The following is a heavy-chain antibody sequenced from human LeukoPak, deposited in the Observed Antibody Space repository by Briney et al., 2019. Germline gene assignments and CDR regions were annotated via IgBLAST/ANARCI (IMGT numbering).Heavy chain of an antibody. J-gene: IGHJ4*02. CDR1: GFTFSKYW. D-gene: IGHD6-19*01. CDR3: ATKQWLAPPPDS. CDR2: INTDGTVS. V-gene: IGHV3-74*01. Sequence: PGGSLRLSCAASGFTFSKYWMLWVRQAPGKGLESPSRINTDGTVSTYADSAKGRLPVSRDNADNTMFLQMNSVRDEDTAVYYCATKQWLAPPPDSWGQGTPVTVSS.